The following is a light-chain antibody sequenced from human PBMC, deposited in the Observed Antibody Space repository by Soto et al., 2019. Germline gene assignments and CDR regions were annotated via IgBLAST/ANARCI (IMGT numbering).Light chain of an antibody. Sequence: QSALTQPASVSGSPGQSITISCTGTSSDVGGYNYVSWYQQHPAKAPKLMIYEGSNRPSGVSHRFSGSKSGNTASLTFCGLPDEDEADYYCFSYSTSSPLVFGGGTKLTVL. CDR2: EGS. V-gene: IGLV2-14*01. J-gene: IGLJ3*02. CDR3: FSYSTSSPLV. CDR1: SSDVGGYNY.